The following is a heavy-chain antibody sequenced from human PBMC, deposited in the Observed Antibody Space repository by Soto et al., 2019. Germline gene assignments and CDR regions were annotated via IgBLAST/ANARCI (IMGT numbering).Heavy chain of an antibody. D-gene: IGHD2-2*01. CDR3: VREVVAAAIRAPGF. J-gene: IGHJ4*02. CDR1: GFSFIDYY. Sequence: GGSLRLSCAASGFSFIDYYMNWIRQAPGKGLEWVSFISSSGSYTKYADSVKGRFTISRDSAKNSLVLQMNSLRAEDTAVYYCVREVVAAAIRAPGFWGQGTLVTVSS. CDR2: ISSSGSYT. V-gene: IGHV3-11*06.